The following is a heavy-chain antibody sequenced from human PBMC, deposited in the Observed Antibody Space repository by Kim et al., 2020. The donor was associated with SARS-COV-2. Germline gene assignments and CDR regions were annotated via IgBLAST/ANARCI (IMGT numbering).Heavy chain of an antibody. CDR3: AKSHLSSSWYFFESYVDY. Sequence: GGSLRLSCAASGFTFDDYTMHWVRQAPGKGLEWVSLISWDGGSTYYADSVKGRFTISRDNSKNSLYLQMNSLRTEDTALYYCAKSHLSSSWYFFESYVDYWGQGTLVTVSS. CDR1: GFTFDDYT. J-gene: IGHJ4*02. V-gene: IGHV3-43*01. D-gene: IGHD6-13*01. CDR2: ISWDGGST.